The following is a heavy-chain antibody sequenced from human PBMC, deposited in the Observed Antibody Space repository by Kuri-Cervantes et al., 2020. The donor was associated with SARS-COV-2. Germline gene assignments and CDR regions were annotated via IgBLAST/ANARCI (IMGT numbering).Heavy chain of an antibody. J-gene: IGHJ5*02. CDR3: ARDGAGVAVAGTSNWFDP. CDR2: IYHSGST. CDR1: GGSISSYY. Sequence: ESLKISCTVSGGSISSYYWSWIRQPPGKGLEWIGYIYHSGSTYYNPSLKSRVTISVDRSKNQFSLKLSSVTAADTAVYYCARDGAGVAVAGTSNWFDPWGQGTLVTVSS. V-gene: IGHV4-59*12. D-gene: IGHD6-19*01.